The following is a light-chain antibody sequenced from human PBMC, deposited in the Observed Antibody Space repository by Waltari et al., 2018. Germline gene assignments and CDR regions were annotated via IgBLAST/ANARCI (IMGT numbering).Light chain of an antibody. V-gene: IGLV3-25*03. J-gene: IGLJ2*01. CDR2: KDT. Sequence: SYELTQPPSVSVSPGQTARITCSGDALPKQFAFWYQQKSGQAPVVVIYKDTERPSGIPDRISGSSSGTTVTLTISGAQAEDEADYYCKSGDSSGVVVFGGGTKLTVL. CDR3: KSGDSSGVVV. CDR1: ALPKQF.